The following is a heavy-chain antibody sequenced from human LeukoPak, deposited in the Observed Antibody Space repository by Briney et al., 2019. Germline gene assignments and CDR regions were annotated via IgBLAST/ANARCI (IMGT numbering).Heavy chain of an antibody. V-gene: IGHV4-31*02. D-gene: IGHD6-19*01. CDR2: IYYSGTT. CDR3: ARALGTGWSQKE. CDR1: GFTFSDHY. J-gene: IGHJ4*02. Sequence: LRLSCAASGFTFSDHYIDWIRQPPGKGLEWIGYIYYSGTTYYSPSLKSRVTIILETTKNHFSLKLSSVTAADTAVYYCARALGTGWSQKEWGQGTLVTVSS.